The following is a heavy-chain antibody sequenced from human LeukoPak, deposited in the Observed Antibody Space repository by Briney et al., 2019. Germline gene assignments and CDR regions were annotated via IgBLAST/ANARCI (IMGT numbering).Heavy chain of an antibody. J-gene: IGHJ4*02. CDR2: INHSGST. CDR1: GGSFSGYY. V-gene: IGHV4-34*01. D-gene: IGHD4-17*01. CDR3: ARGKSTVTTFVDY. Sequence: SETLSLTCAVYGGSFSGYYWSWIRQPLGKGLEWIGEINHSGSTNYNPSLKSRVTISVDTSKNQFSLKLSSVTAADTAVYYCARGKSTVTTFVDYWGQGTLVTVSS.